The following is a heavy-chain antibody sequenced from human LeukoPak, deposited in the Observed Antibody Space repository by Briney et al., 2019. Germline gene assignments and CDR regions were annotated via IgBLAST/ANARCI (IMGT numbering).Heavy chain of an antibody. CDR2: IRYDGSNK. Sequence: GGSLRLSCAASGFTFSSYGMHWVRQAPGKGLEWVAFIRYDGSNKYYADSVKGRFTISRDNSKNTLYLQMNSLRAEDTAAYYCAKDRRAAAGPHFDYWGQGTLVTVSS. J-gene: IGHJ4*02. CDR3: AKDRRAAAGPHFDY. CDR1: GFTFSSYG. D-gene: IGHD6-13*01. V-gene: IGHV3-30*02.